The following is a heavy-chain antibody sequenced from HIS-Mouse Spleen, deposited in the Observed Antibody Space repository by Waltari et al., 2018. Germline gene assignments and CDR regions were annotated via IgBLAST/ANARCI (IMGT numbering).Heavy chain of an antibody. D-gene: IGHD6-13*01. CDR1: GGSISSSRYY. CDR3: TREIPYSSSWYDWYFDL. CDR2: ICYSGGP. J-gene: IGHJ2*01. V-gene: IGHV4-39*07. Sequence: QLQLQESGPGLVKPSETLSLTCTVSGGSISSSRYYWGWIRHPPGKGLECIGSICYSGGPSPNPSLKGRVTIPVDTSTSQFSVKLGSGTAADTAVCYWTREIPYSSSWYDWYFDLWGRGTLVTVSS.